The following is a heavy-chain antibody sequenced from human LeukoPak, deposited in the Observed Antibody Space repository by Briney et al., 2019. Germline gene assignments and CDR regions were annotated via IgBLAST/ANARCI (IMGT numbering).Heavy chain of an antibody. Sequence: GGSLRLSCAASGFTFSSYEMNWVRQAPGEGLEWVSYISSSGSTIYYADSVKGRFTISRDNAKNSLYLQMNSLRAEDTAVYYCARDFTMIVVVHFDYWGQGTLVTVSS. CDR3: ARDFTMIVVVHFDY. V-gene: IGHV3-48*03. J-gene: IGHJ4*02. D-gene: IGHD3-22*01. CDR1: GFTFSSYE. CDR2: ISSSGSTI.